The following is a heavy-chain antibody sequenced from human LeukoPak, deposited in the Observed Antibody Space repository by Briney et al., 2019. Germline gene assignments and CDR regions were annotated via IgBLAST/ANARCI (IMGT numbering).Heavy chain of an antibody. D-gene: IGHD6-19*01. CDR1: GFTFSSYW. V-gene: IGHV3-74*01. CDR3: ARGGSGWYVGGSFHY. Sequence: GGSLRLSCAASGFTFSSYWMHWVRQAPGKGLVWVSRINSDGSSTSYADSVKGRFTISRDNAKNTLYLQMNSLRAEDTAVYYCARGGSGWYVGGSFHYWGQGTLVTVSS. J-gene: IGHJ4*02. CDR2: INSDGSST.